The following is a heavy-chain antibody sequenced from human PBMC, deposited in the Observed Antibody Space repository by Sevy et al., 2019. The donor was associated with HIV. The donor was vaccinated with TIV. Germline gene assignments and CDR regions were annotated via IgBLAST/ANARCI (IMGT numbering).Heavy chain of an antibody. Sequence: GGSLRLSCAASGFTFSSYAMHWVRQAPGKGLEWVAVISYDGSNKYYVDSVKGRFTISRDNSKNTLYLQMNSLRAEDTAVYYCARDQVEDYGSGSYSFDYWGQGTLVTVSS. CDR3: ARDQVEDYGSGSYSFDY. D-gene: IGHD3-10*01. J-gene: IGHJ4*02. V-gene: IGHV3-30-3*01. CDR1: GFTFSSYA. CDR2: ISYDGSNK.